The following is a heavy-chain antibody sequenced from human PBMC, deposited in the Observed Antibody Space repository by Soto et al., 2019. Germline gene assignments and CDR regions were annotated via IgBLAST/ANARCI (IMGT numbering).Heavy chain of an antibody. CDR3: AKDLPTYYDFWSGYSNFDY. Sequence: EVQLLESGGGLVQPGGSLRLSCAASGFTFSRYAMSWVRQAPGKGLEWVSAISGSGGSTYYADSVKGRFTISRDNSKNTLYLQMNSLRAEDTAVYYCAKDLPTYYDFWSGYSNFDYWGQGTLVTVSS. V-gene: IGHV3-23*01. J-gene: IGHJ4*02. CDR2: ISGSGGST. D-gene: IGHD3-3*01. CDR1: GFTFSRYA.